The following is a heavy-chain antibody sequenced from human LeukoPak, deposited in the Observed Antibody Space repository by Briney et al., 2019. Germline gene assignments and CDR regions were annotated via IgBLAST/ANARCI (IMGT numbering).Heavy chain of an antibody. CDR3: ARVGYSGYDYRGYFDY. J-gene: IGHJ4*02. D-gene: IGHD5-12*01. CDR1: GDSISSYY. CDR2: IYHSGST. Sequence: PSETLSLTCTVSGDSISSYYWSWIRQPPGKGLEWIGYIYHSGSTNYNPSLKSRVTISLDTSKKHFSLKLSSVTAADTAVYYCARVGYSGYDYRGYFDYWGQGTLVTVSS. V-gene: IGHV4-59*12.